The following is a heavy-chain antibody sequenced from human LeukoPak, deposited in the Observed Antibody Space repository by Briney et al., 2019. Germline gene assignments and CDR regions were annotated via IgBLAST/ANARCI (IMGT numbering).Heavy chain of an antibody. Sequence: GGLLRFSGAAPGITFSGYAMSWVRKAPGKGLEWVSAISGGGVSTYYADSVKGRFTISRDNSKNTQYLQRNSLRAEDTAVYYCAKDKRLNEYSCDYWGQGTLVTVSS. V-gene: IGHV3-23*01. CDR2: ISGGGVST. D-gene: IGHD6-6*01. CDR3: AKDKRLNEYSCDY. CDR1: GITFSGYA. J-gene: IGHJ4*02.